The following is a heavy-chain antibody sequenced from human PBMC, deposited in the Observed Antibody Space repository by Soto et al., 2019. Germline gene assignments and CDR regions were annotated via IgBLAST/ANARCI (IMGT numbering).Heavy chain of an antibody. CDR1: GFTFSSYG. CDR3: ARDGLYSGYDSNWFDP. J-gene: IGHJ5*02. D-gene: IGHD5-12*01. CDR2: IWYDGSNK. V-gene: IGHV3-33*01. Sequence: PGGSLRLACAAPGFTFSSYGVHWVRQAPGKGLEWVAVIWYDGSNKYYADSVKGRFTISRDNSKNTMYMQMNSLRAEDTAVYYCARDGLYSGYDSNWFDPWGQGTLVTVSS.